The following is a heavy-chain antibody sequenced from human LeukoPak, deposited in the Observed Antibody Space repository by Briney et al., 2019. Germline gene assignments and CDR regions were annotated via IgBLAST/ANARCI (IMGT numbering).Heavy chain of an antibody. CDR3: AKLPYTDQTAYFDY. Sequence: GGSLRLSCAASAFTFSSYAMSGVRQAPGKGLEGVSAISGRGGSTYYADSVKGRFTISRDNSKNTLYLQMNSLRAEDTAVYYCAKLPYTDQTAYFDYWGQGTLVTVSS. D-gene: IGHD1-1*01. J-gene: IGHJ4*02. CDR1: AFTFSSYA. V-gene: IGHV3-23*01. CDR2: ISGRGGST.